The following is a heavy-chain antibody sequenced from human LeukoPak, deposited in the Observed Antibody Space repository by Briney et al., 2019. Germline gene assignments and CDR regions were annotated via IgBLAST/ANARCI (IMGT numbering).Heavy chain of an antibody. V-gene: IGHV3-23*01. CDR2: ISGSGGST. J-gene: IGHJ6*03. CDR1: GFTFSNYA. Sequence: GGSLRLSCAATGFTFSNYAMSWVRQAPGKGPEWVSAISGSGGSTYYADSVKGRFTISRDNRKNTLYLQMSSLSAEDTAVYYCVRDGSGFYYYYYMDVWGRGTAVTVSS. D-gene: IGHD6-25*01. CDR3: VRDGSGFYYYYYMDV.